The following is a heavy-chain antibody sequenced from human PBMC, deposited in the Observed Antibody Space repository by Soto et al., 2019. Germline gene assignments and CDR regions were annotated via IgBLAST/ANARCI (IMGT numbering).Heavy chain of an antibody. Sequence: VQLVESGGDLVQPGGSLRLSCAASGLSLSDVFIDWVRQAPGKGLEWVGRTKDKAYSYTKEYAASVKGRFTISRDDSRNSGFLQMGTVKSEDTAVYYCASIRGVLGYWGQGTLVTVSS. CDR1: GLSLSDVF. CDR2: TKDKAYSYTK. V-gene: IGHV3-72*01. D-gene: IGHD3-10*01. J-gene: IGHJ4*02. CDR3: ASIRGVLGY.